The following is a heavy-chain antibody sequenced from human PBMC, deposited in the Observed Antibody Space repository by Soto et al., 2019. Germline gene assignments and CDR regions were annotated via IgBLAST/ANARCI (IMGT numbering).Heavy chain of an antibody. CDR2: ISSDGNNK. V-gene: IGHV3-30*18. J-gene: IGHJ5*02. D-gene: IGHD4-17*01. Sequence: QVQLVESGGGVVQPGRSLRLSCAASGFTFDSYGMHWVRQAPGKGLEWVAVISSDGNNKYYADSVKGRFTISRDNFKNTPYLQMSTVRANVTAVYYCAKDLLPNTVTTCGSWGQGTLVTVSS. CDR1: GFTFDSYG. CDR3: AKDLLPNTVTTCGS.